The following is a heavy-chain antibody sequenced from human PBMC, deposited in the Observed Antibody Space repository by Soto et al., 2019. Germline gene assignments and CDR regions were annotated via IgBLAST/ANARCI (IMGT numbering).Heavy chain of an antibody. D-gene: IGHD3-16*01. CDR2: TFYSGTT. V-gene: IGHV4-31*03. CDR1: GGSISSGGYC. CDR3: ARVQPYDYGANSGWLDP. J-gene: IGHJ5*02. Sequence: QVQLQESGPGLVNPSQTLSLTCTVSGGSISSGGYCWSWLRQHPGKGLEWIGYTFYSGTTYYNPYLKSRTIISVDTSTNQFSLTLSSLTAADTAVYYCARVQPYDYGANSGWLDPWGQGTLVTVSS.